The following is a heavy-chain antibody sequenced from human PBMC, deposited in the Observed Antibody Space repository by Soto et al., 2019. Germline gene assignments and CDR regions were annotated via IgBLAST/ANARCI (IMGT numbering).Heavy chain of an antibody. CDR1: GGSMSSYY. CDR2: ISYTGST. CDR3: ARHYPIGNNWNYFDY. J-gene: IGHJ4*02. Sequence: SQTLSLTCTVSGGSMSSYYWGWIRQPPGKGLEWIGYISYTGSTDYSPSLKSRVTISVDTSKNQFSLKVRSVTAADTAIYFCARHYPIGNNWNYFDYLGRGTLVTGSS. V-gene: IGHV4-59*08. D-gene: IGHD1-1*01.